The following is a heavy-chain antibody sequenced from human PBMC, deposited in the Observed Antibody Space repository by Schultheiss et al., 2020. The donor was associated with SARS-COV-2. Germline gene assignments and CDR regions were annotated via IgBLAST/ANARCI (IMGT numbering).Heavy chain of an antibody. CDR1: GGTFSSYA. CDR2: IIPIFGTA. V-gene: IGHV1-69*13. D-gene: IGHD4-17*01. CDR3: AGTLYGDYDPPLLIDY. Sequence: SVKVSCKASGGTFSSYAISWVRQAPGQGLEWMGGIIPIFGTANYAQKFQGRVTITADESTSTAYMELSSLRSDDTAVYYCAGTLYGDYDPPLLIDYWGQGTLVTVSS. J-gene: IGHJ4*02.